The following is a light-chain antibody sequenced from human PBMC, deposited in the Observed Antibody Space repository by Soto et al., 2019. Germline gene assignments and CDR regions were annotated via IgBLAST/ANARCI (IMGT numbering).Light chain of an antibody. Sequence: QSALTQPASVSGSPGQSITLSCTGTSSDVGGYNYVSWYQQHPGKAPKLMISEVSNRPSGVSNRFSGSKSGNTASLTISGLKAEDEAAYYCSSYTSSNTVLFGDGTQVTVL. J-gene: IGLJ2*01. CDR2: EVS. CDR3: SSYTSSNTVL. V-gene: IGLV2-14*01. CDR1: SSDVGGYNY.